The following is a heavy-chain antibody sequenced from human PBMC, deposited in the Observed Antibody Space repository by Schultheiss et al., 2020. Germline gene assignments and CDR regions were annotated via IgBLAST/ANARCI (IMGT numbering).Heavy chain of an antibody. J-gene: IGHJ4*02. CDR3: ARVKGIEVLAGSLEDDYFDL. CDR2: ISSDSTVI. Sequence: GESLKISCAASGFTLKDYHMNWVRQAPGKGLEWISYISSDSTVIYYADSVKGRFTISRDNAKNSLYLQMTSLRTADTAVYYCARVKGIEVLAGSLEDDYFDLWGQGTLVTVSS. CDR1: GFTLKDYH. V-gene: IGHV3-48*04. D-gene: IGHD6-19*01.